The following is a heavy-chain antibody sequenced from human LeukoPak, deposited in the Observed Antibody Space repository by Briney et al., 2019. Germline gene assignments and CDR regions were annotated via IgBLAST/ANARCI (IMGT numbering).Heavy chain of an antibody. CDR2: IIPIFCTA. D-gene: IGHD1-26*01. J-gene: IGHJ4*02. CDR1: GGTFSSYA. Sequence: SVKVSCKASGGTFSSYAISWVRQAPGQGLEWMGRIIPIFCTANYAQKFQGRVTITTDESTSTAYMELSRLRCEDTAVYYCARDRIVGATVPFDYWGQGTLVTVSS. V-gene: IGHV1-69*05. CDR3: ARDRIVGATVPFDY.